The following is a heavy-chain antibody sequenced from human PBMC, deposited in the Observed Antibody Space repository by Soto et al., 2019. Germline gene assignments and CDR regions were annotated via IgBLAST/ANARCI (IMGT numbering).Heavy chain of an antibody. D-gene: IGHD3-16*01. CDR3: ARDFSPPSELGGYYYYGLDV. CDR1: GGSISSYY. Sequence: SETLSLTCTVSGGSISSYYWSWIRQPPGKGLEWIGHIHYTGSTYYNPSLKSRVTISIHTSKNQFSLNLSSVTAADTAVYYCARDFSPPSELGGYYYYGLDVWGQGTTVTASS. V-gene: IGHV4-59*01. J-gene: IGHJ6*02. CDR2: IHYTGST.